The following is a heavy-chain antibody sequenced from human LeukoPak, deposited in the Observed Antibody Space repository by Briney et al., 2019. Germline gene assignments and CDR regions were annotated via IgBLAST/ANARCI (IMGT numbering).Heavy chain of an antibody. CDR2: ISSSSSTI. CDR1: GFTFSSYS. CDR3: ARCRGHSCCFDN. D-gene: IGHD2-15*01. V-gene: IGHV3-48*04. J-gene: IGHJ4*02. Sequence: PGGSLRLSCAASGFTFSSYSMNWVRQAPGKGLEWVSYISSSSSTIYYADSVKGRFTTSRDNAKSSLYLQMNSLRAEDTAVYYCARCRGHSCCFDNWGQGTQVTVSS.